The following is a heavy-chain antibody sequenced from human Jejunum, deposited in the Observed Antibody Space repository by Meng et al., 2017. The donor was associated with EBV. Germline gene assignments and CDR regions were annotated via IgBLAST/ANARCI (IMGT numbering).Heavy chain of an antibody. J-gene: IGHJ4*02. CDR1: GFTCSSGW. CDR2: INTDGSIT. D-gene: IGHD1-14*01. Sequence: VRLVSSAGGFIPPGALLTPSCSASGFTCSSGWMEWFRQAPGEELVWVSRINTDGSITNCADSVKGRFTISRDNARNTLYLQMNSLRAEDTAMYYCAKDLSWNQADYWGQGILVTVSS. CDR3: AKDLSWNQADY. V-gene: IGHV3-74*01.